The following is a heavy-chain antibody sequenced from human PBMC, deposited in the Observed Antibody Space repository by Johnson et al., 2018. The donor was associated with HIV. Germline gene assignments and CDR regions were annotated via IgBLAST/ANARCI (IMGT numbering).Heavy chain of an antibody. V-gene: IGHV3-30*04. D-gene: IGHD2-15*01. CDR2: ISYDGSNK. CDR1: GFTFSGSA. Sequence: QVQLVESGGVVVQPGGSLKLSCAASGFTFSGSAMHWVRQAPGKGLEWVAVISYDGSNKYYADSVKGRFTISRDNAKNSLYLQMNSMRAEDTALYYCAREGVEGAFDIWGQGTMVTVSS. CDR3: AREGVEGAFDI. J-gene: IGHJ3*02.